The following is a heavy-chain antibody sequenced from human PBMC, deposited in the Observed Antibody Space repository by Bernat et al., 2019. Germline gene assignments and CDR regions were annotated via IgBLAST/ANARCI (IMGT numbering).Heavy chain of an antibody. CDR1: GFTFSSYW. CDR3: ARGGTNYGDYFRY. J-gene: IGHJ4*02. V-gene: IGHV3-74*01. D-gene: IGHD4-17*01. Sequence: EVQLVESGGGLVQPGGSLRLSCAASGFTFSSYWMHWVRQAPGKGLVWVSRINSDGSSTSYADSVKVRFTISRDNAKNTLYLQMNSLRAEDTAVYYCARGGTNYGDYFRYWGQGTLVTVSS. CDR2: INSDGSST.